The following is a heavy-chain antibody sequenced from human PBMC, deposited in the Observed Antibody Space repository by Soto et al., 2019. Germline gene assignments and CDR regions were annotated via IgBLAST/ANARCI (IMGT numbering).Heavy chain of an antibody. V-gene: IGHV3-74*01. D-gene: IGHD1-26*01. Sequence: EVQLVESGGGLVQPGGSLRLSCAASGFTFTNYWMHWVRQAPGKGLQWVARVDGEGSGTSYADSVKGRFTISRDNAKNTLSLRVNSLRADDAAVYYCGSVFEHWGWGTLVTVSS. CDR2: VDGEGSGT. CDR1: GFTFTNYW. CDR3: GSVFEH. J-gene: IGHJ4*02.